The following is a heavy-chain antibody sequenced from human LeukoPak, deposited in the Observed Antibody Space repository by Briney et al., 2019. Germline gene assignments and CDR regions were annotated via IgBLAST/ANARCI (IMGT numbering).Heavy chain of an antibody. J-gene: IGHJ4*02. CDR2: ISSGSNTI. CDR1: GFTFSSFE. V-gene: IGHV3-48*03. CDR3: ARENNDGVGWEYYFDY. Sequence: GESLRLSCAASGFTFSSFEMSWVRQAPGKGLEWVSYISSGSNTIYYADSVKGRFTISRDNAKNSLYLQMNSLRAEDTAVYYCARENNDGVGWEYYFDYWGQGTLVTVSS. D-gene: IGHD1/OR15-1a*01.